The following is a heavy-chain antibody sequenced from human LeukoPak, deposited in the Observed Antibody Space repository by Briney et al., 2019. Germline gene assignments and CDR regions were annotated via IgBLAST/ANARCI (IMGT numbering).Heavy chain of an antibody. V-gene: IGHV4-59*01. D-gene: IGHD3-10*01. Sequence: PSETLSLTCTVSGGSISSYYWSWIRQPPGKGLEWIGYIYYSGSTNYNPSLKSRVTISVDTSKNQFSLKLSSVTAADTAVYYCARLSYYYGSGSYYMGPHFDYWGQGTLVTVSS. J-gene: IGHJ4*02. CDR2: IYYSGST. CDR1: GGSISSYY. CDR3: ARLSYYYGSGSYYMGPHFDY.